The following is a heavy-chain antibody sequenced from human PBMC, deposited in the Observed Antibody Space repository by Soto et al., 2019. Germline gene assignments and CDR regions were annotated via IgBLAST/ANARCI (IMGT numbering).Heavy chain of an antibody. CDR3: AKGFYGDSELFDY. Sequence: EVQLLESGGGLVQPGGSLSLSCAASGFTFSSYAMSWVRQAPGKGLEWVSAISGRGGSTYYADSVKGRFTIARDTSMNALYPQMNSRRAEDTAVYYCAKGFYGDSELFDYGGHGTPVAVSS. D-gene: IGHD4-17*01. CDR1: GFTFSSYA. V-gene: IGHV3-23*01. J-gene: IGHJ4*01. CDR2: ISGRGGST.